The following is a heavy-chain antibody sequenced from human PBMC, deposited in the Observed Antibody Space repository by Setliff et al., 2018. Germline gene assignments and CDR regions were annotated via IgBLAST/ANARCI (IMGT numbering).Heavy chain of an antibody. D-gene: IGHD2-2*01. CDR2: IYYTGIT. CDR3: VRTFNGSPADR. V-gene: IGHV4-39*01. J-gene: IGHJ5*02. Sequence: SETLSLTCTVSGDSINTPTYHWGWVRQPPGKGLEWIGLIYYTGITYYNPSLKSRVTISEDMSENQISLKLNPVTAADTAVYYCVRTFNGSPADRWGQGTLVTVSS. CDR1: GDSINTPTYH.